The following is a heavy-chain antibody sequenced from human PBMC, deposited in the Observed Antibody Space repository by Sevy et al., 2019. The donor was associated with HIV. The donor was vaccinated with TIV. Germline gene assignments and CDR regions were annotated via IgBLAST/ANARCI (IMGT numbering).Heavy chain of an antibody. D-gene: IGHD2-2*01. CDR1: GYTLTELS. V-gene: IGHV1-24*01. J-gene: IGHJ4*02. CDR2: FDPEDGET. Sequence: ASVKVSCKVSGYTLTELSMHWVRQAPGKGLEWMGGFDPEDGETIYAQKFQGRVTMTEDTSTDTAYMELSSLRSEDTAVDYCATDPGCSSTSCYEFDYWGQGTLVTVSS. CDR3: ATDPGCSSTSCYEFDY.